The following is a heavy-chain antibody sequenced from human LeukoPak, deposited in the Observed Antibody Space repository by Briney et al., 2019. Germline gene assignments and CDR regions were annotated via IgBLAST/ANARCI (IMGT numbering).Heavy chain of an antibody. J-gene: IGHJ6*03. Sequence: ASVKVSCKAFGYTFTKEAISWVRQAPGQGLEWMGWISAYNGNTNYAQKLQGRVTMTTDTSTSTAYMELRSLRSDDTAVYYCARVSTGIAAAGLYYYYYYMDVWGKGTTVTVSS. D-gene: IGHD6-13*01. V-gene: IGHV1-18*01. CDR1: GYTFTKEA. CDR3: ARVSTGIAAAGLYYYYYYMDV. CDR2: ISAYNGNT.